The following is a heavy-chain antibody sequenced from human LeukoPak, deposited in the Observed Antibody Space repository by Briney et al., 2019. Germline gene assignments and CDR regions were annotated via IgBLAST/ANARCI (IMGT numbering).Heavy chain of an antibody. CDR1: GLTFNSYS. Sequence: GGSLRLSCEASGLTFNSYSMNWVRQAPGKGLEWVSAISGSGGSTYYADSVKGRFTISRDNSKNTLYLQMNSLRAEDTAVYYCAKYIAAAGPYFDYWGQGTLVTVSS. D-gene: IGHD6-13*01. CDR2: ISGSGGST. V-gene: IGHV3-23*01. CDR3: AKYIAAAGPYFDY. J-gene: IGHJ4*02.